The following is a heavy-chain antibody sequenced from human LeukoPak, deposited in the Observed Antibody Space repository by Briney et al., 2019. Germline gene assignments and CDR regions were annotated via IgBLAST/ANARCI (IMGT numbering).Heavy chain of an antibody. CDR2: INPNSGGT. J-gene: IGHJ6*02. D-gene: IGHD3-10*01. CDR1: GYTFTGYS. Sequence: ASVKASCKASGYTFTGYSMHCVRHAPGQGLEWMGWINPNSGGTNYAQKFQGRVTMTRDTSISTAYMELSRLRSDDTAVYYCARAHNSYGSRFPYYGMDVWGQGTTVTVSS. V-gene: IGHV1-2*02. CDR3: ARAHNSYGSRFPYYGMDV.